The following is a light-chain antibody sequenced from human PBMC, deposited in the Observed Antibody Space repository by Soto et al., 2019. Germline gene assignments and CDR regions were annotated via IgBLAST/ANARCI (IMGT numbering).Light chain of an antibody. CDR1: QSVLYSSSNKNY. Sequence: DIVMTQSPDSLAVSLGERATINCKSSQSVLYSSSNKNYLAWYQQKPGQPPKLLIYWASTRESGVPDRFSGSGSGTDFTLTISSPQDEDVAVYYCHQYYGTPYTFGQGTKLEIK. V-gene: IGKV4-1*01. CDR3: HQYYGTPYT. CDR2: WAS. J-gene: IGKJ2*01.